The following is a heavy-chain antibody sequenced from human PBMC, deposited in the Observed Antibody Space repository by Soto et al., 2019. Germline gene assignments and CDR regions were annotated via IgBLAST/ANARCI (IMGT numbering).Heavy chain of an antibody. CDR1: GYRLTNYW. V-gene: IGHV5-51*01. CDR2: IYPGDPDT. D-gene: IGHD2-2*01. J-gene: IGHJ6*03. Sequence: GESLKISCKGPGYRLTNYWIGWVRQMPGKGLEWMGIIYPGDPDTRYSPSFRGQVTISADKSISTAYLQWSSLKASDTAMYYCARGFCSSASCLPHYYYYMDVWGKGTTVTVSS. CDR3: ARGFCSSASCLPHYYYYMDV.